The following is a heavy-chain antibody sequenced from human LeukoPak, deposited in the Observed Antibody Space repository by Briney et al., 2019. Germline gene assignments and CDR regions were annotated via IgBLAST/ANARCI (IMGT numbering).Heavy chain of an antibody. J-gene: IGHJ4*02. Sequence: QPGGSLRLSCAASGFTFSSYAMSWVRQAPGKGLEWVSAISGSGGSTYYADSVKGRFTISRDNSKNTLYLQMNSLRAEDTAVYYCAKGGIRYCSSTSCPGYYFDYWGQGTLVTVSS. CDR2: ISGSGGST. CDR3: AKGGIRYCSSTSCPGYYFDY. V-gene: IGHV3-23*01. D-gene: IGHD2-2*01. CDR1: GFTFSSYA.